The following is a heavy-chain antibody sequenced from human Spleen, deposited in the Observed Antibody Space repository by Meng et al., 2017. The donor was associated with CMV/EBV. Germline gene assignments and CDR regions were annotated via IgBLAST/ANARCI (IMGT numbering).Heavy chain of an antibody. CDR3: ARVGVYYDFWSAWDY. J-gene: IGHJ4*02. CDR1: GGSFSGYY. V-gene: IGHV4-34*01. D-gene: IGHD3-3*01. Sequence: VDGGSFSGYYWSWIRQPPGKGLEWIGEINHSGSTNYNPSLKSRVTISVDTSKNQFSLKLSSVTAADTAVYYCARVGVYYDFWSAWDYWGQGTLVTVSS. CDR2: INHSGST.